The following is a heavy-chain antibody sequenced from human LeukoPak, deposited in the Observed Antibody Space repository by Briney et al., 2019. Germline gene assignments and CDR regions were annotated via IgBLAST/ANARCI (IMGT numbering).Heavy chain of an antibody. V-gene: IGHV1-18*01. J-gene: IGHJ3*02. CDR3: ARRQYYYDSSGYYPIHAFDI. CDR1: GYTFTSYG. Sequence: ASVKVSCKASGYTFTSYGISWVRQAPGQGLEWMGWISAYNGNTNYAQKLQGRVTMTTDTSTSTAYMELRSLRSDDTAVYYCARRQYYYDSSGYYPIHAFDIWGQGTMVTVSS. D-gene: IGHD3-22*01. CDR2: ISAYNGNT.